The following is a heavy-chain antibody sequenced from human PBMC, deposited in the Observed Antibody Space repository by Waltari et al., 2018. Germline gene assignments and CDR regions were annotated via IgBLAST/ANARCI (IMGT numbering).Heavy chain of an antibody. J-gene: IGHJ4*02. V-gene: IGHV3-48*03. CDR3: ARCTSYRSFDY. D-gene: IGHD1-26*01. CDR2: ITSSGTI. Sequence: EVQLVESGGASVQPGGSLRLSCVASGFSFSDYERSWVRQDPGKGLEWVSYITSSGTIDYTVSVRGRFTISRDNAKKTLYLQMNSLRVEDTAVYFCARCTSYRSFDYWGQGTLATVSS. CDR1: GFSFSDYE.